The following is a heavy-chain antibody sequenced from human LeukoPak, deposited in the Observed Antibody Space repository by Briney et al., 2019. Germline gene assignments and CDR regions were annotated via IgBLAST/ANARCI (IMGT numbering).Heavy chain of an antibody. CDR2: IYYSGST. CDR3: ARADRRIVASVFFDY. Sequence: SETLSLTCTVSGGSISSYYWSWIRQPPGEGLEWIGYIYYSGSTNYNPSLKSRVTISVDTSKNQFSLKLSSVTAADTAVYYCARADRRIVASVFFDYWGQGTLVTVSS. V-gene: IGHV4-59*01. CDR1: GGSISSYY. D-gene: IGHD6-6*01. J-gene: IGHJ4*02.